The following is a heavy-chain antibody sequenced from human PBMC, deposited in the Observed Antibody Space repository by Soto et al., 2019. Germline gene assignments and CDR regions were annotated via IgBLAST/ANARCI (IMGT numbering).Heavy chain of an antibody. CDR2: IYYSGST. Sequence: SETLSLTCTVSGGSISSGGYYWSWIRQHPGKGLEWIGYIYYSGSTYYNPSLKSRVTISVDTSKNQFSLKLSSVTAADTAVYYCARDRKLGNGYYPSPGNYYYGMDVWGQGTTVTVSS. CDR3: ARDRKLGNGYYPSPGNYYYGMDV. CDR1: GGSISSGGYY. D-gene: IGHD3-3*01. J-gene: IGHJ6*02. V-gene: IGHV4-31*03.